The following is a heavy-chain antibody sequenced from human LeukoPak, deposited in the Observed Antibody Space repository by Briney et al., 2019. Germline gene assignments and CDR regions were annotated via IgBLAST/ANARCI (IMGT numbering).Heavy chain of an antibody. CDR1: GFTFSSYA. CDR3: AKGLGPTRVFDY. V-gene: IGHV3-23*01. CDR2: ISSSGDPT. D-gene: IGHD4-11*01. J-gene: IGHJ4*02. Sequence: GGSLRLSCAASGFTFSSYAMSWVRQAPGKGLEWVSAISSSGDPTYYADSVKGQFTISRDNSRNTLYLQMNSLRAEDTAVYYCAKGLGPTRVFDYWGQGTLVTVSS.